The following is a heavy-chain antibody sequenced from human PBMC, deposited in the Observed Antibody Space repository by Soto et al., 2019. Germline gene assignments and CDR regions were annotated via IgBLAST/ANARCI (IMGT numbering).Heavy chain of an antibody. Sequence: QVQLQESGPGLVKPSETLSLTCTVSGGSISSYYWSWIRQPPGKGLEWIGYIYYSGSTNYNPSLKSRVTISVDTSKNQFSLKLSSVTAADTAVYYCARHQRGVTAIRDIDYWGQGTLVTVSS. CDR2: IYYSGST. CDR3: ARHQRGVTAIRDIDY. CDR1: GGSISSYY. V-gene: IGHV4-59*08. D-gene: IGHD2-21*02. J-gene: IGHJ4*02.